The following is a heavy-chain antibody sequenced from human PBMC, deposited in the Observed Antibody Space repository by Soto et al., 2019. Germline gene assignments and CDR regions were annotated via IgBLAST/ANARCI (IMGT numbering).Heavy chain of an antibody. D-gene: IGHD3-22*01. Sequence: EVQLVESGGGVVRPGGSLRLSCAASGFTFDDYGMSWVRQAPGKGLEWVSGINWNGGSTGYADSMKGRFTISRDNAKNYVYLQMNSLRDEDTALYYCARDPHNYYDSSGQDCFDYWGQGTLVTVSS. CDR3: ARDPHNYYDSSGQDCFDY. CDR1: GFTFDDYG. J-gene: IGHJ4*02. CDR2: INWNGGST. V-gene: IGHV3-20*04.